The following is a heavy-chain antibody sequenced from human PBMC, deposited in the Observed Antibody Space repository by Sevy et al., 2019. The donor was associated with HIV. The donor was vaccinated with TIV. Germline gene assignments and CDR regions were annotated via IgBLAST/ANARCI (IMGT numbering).Heavy chain of an antibody. V-gene: IGHV3-66*02. Sequence: GGSLRLSCAASGFTVSSNYMSWVRQAPGKGLEWVSVIYSGGSTYYADSVKGRFTISRDNSKNTLYLQMNSLRAEDTAVYYCARDGALTGDNVGWFDPWGQGTLVTVSS. J-gene: IGHJ5*02. CDR2: IYSGGST. D-gene: IGHD7-27*01. CDR1: GFTVSSNY. CDR3: ARDGALTGDNVGWFDP.